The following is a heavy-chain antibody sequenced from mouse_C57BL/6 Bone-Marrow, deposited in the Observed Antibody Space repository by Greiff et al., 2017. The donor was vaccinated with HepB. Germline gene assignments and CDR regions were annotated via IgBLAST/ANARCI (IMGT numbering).Heavy chain of an antibody. Sequence: EVKLVESGGGLVKPGGSLKLSCAASGFTFSSYAMSWVRQTPEKRLEWVATISDGGSYTYYPDNVKGRFTISRDNAKNNLYLQMSHLKSEDTAMYYCARDFKLGYYFDYWGQGTTLTVSS. J-gene: IGHJ2*01. CDR2: ISDGGSYT. CDR1: GFTFSSYA. CDR3: ARDFKLGYYFDY. D-gene: IGHD1-3*01. V-gene: IGHV5-4*01.